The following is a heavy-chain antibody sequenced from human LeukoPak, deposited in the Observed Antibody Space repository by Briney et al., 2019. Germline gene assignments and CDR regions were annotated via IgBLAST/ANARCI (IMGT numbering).Heavy chain of an antibody. CDR2: IWYDGSNK. J-gene: IGHJ6*02. V-gene: IGHV3-33*01. D-gene: IGHD2-15*01. CDR1: GFTFSSYG. CDR3: ARDFTPYCSGGSCEYYYGMDV. Sequence: GGALRLSCAASGFTFSSYGMHWVRQAPGKGLEWVAVIWYDGSNKYYADSVKGRFTISRDNSKNTLYLQMNSLRAEDTAEYYCARDFTPYCSGGSCEYYYGMDVWGQGTTVTVSS.